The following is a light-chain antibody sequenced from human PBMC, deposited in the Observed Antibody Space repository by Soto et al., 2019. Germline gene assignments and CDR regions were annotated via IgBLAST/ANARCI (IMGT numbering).Light chain of an antibody. V-gene: IGKV1-6*01. CDR2: GAS. Sequence: AIQMTQSPSSLSASVGDRVTITCRASQGIRNDLGWYQQKPGKAPNLLIYGASTLQSGVPSRFSGSGSGTDFTLTISSLQPEDFATYYCLQDYNYPRTFGQGTKVDI. CDR1: QGIRND. CDR3: LQDYNYPRT. J-gene: IGKJ1*01.